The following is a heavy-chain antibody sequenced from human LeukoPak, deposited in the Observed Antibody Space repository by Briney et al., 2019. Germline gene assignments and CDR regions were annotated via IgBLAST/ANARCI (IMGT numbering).Heavy chain of an antibody. V-gene: IGHV3-7*01. J-gene: IGHJ4*02. CDR1: GFTFSDYW. D-gene: IGHD3-10*01. CDR2: IKQDGSEK. Sequence: GGSLRLSCAASGFTFSDYWMSWVRQAPGKGLEWVANIKQDGSEKYYVDSVKGRFTISRDNAKNSLYLQMNSLRAEDTAVYYCASRFYGSGSYSDWGQGTLVTVSS. CDR3: ASRFYGSGSYSD.